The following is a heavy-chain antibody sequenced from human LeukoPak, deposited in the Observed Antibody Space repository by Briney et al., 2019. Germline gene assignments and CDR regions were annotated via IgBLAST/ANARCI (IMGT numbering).Heavy chain of an antibody. J-gene: IGHJ4*02. CDR3: AKWGDYDVLTGYYDSDY. CDR1: GCACSNCA. Sequence: GGSLRLSCAASGCACSNCASRWVRQAPRKGLEWVSAVSGRDTSTYYTDSVKGRFTISRDNSKNTLYLQMNSLSAEDTAIYYCAKWGDYDVLTGYYDSDYWGQGTLVTVSS. V-gene: IGHV3-23*01. CDR2: VSGRDTST. D-gene: IGHD3-9*01.